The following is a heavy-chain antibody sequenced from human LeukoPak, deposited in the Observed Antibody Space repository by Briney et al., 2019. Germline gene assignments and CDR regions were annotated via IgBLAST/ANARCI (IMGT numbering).Heavy chain of an antibody. D-gene: IGHD3-22*01. CDR3: ARTYYYDSSGYIDAFDI. V-gene: IGHV4-59*11. Sequence: SETLSLTCTVSGGSISSHYWSWIRQPPGKGLEWIGYIYYSGSTNYNPSLKSRVTISVDTSKNQFSLKLSSVTAADTAVYYCARTYYYDSSGYIDAFDIWGQGTMVTVSS. CDR2: IYYSGST. CDR1: GGSISSHY. J-gene: IGHJ3*02.